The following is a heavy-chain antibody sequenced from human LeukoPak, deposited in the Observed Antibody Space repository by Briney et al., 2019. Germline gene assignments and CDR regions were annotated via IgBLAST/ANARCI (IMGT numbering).Heavy chain of an antibody. J-gene: IGHJ6*02. CDR2: IGTVGDT. CDR1: GFTFSSYD. CDR3: ARGLKYYSLDV. V-gene: IGHV3-13*04. Sequence: GGSLRLSCAASGFTFSSYDMHWVRQGTGKGLEWVSGIGTVGDTYYPGSVKGRFTISREDAKDSLYLQMNSLRAGDTGVYYCARGLKYYSLDVWGQGTTVTVSS.